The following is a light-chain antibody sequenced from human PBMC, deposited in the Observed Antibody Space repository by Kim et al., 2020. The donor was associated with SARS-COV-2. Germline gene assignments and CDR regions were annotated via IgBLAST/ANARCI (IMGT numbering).Light chain of an antibody. CDR2: QDN. V-gene: IGLV3-1*01. Sequence: SSELTQPPSVSVSPGQTAIITCSGDKLGDRYVCRYQHKPGQSPVVVIYQDNQRPSGIPERFSGSNSGNTATLTISGTQAMDEADYYCQAWDTRTAVFGGG. CDR1: KLGDRY. J-gene: IGLJ2*01. CDR3: QAWDTRTAV.